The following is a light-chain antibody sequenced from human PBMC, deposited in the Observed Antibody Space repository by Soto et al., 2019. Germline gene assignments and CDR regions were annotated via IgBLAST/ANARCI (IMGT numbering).Light chain of an antibody. CDR2: GAS. J-gene: IGKJ1*01. CDR1: QSVSSSY. V-gene: IGKV3-20*01. CDR3: QQYGSSPKT. Sequence: EIVLTQSPGTLSLSPGERATLSCRASQSVSSSYVAWYQQKPGQAPRLLLYGASSRATGIPDRFSGSGSGKDFTLTISRLEPEDFAVYYCQQYGSSPKTFGQGTKVEIK.